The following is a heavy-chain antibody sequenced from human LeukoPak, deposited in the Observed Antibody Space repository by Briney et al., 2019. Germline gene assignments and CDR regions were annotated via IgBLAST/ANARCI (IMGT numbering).Heavy chain of an antibody. J-gene: IGHJ6*03. CDR3: ARRQAPAYERYYYYYMDV. Sequence: SSETLSLTCAVYGGSFSGYYWSWIRQPPGKGLEWIGEINHSGSTNYNPSLKSRVTISVDTSKNQFSLKLSSVTAADTAVYYCARRQAPAYERYYYYYMDVWGKGTTVTISS. CDR1: GGSFSGYY. CDR2: INHSGST. V-gene: IGHV4-34*01. D-gene: IGHD2-2*01.